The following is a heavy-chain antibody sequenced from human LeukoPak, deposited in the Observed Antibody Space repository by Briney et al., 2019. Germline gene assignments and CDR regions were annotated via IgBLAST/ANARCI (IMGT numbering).Heavy chain of an antibody. D-gene: IGHD2-2*01. V-gene: IGHV4-34*01. CDR3: ARDPFECSSTSCYHSY. CDR1: GGSFSGYY. J-gene: IGHJ4*02. CDR2: INHSGSA. Sequence: SETLSLTCAVYGGSFSGYYWSWIRQPPGKGLEWIGEINHSGSAIYNPSLKSRVTISVDTSKNQFSLKLGSVTAADTAVYYCARDPFECSSTSCYHSYWGQGTLVTVSS.